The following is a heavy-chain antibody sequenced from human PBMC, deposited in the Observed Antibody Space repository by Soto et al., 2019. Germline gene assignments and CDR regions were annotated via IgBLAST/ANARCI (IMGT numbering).Heavy chain of an antibody. Sequence: GGSLRLSCAASGFTFSSYAMSWVRQAPGKGLEWVSAISGSGGSTYYADSVKGRFTIPRDNSKNTLYLQMNSLRAEDTAVYYCAKDRPIAAEYYDFWSGYAKNDYYGMDVWGQGTTVTV. CDR1: GFTFSSYA. CDR3: AKDRPIAAEYYDFWSGYAKNDYYGMDV. D-gene: IGHD3-3*01. V-gene: IGHV3-23*01. J-gene: IGHJ6*02. CDR2: ISGSGGST.